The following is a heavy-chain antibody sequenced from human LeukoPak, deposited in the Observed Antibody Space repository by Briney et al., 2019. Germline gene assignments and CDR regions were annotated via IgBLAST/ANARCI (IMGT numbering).Heavy chain of an antibody. V-gene: IGHV3-74*01. Sequence: GGSLRLSCATSGFTFTTFWMHWVRQAPGKGLVWVSRINHDGSSTNYADSVKGRFTISRDNAKNTVYLQMNSLRAEDTAVYYCARAGTSSGWGTDFDYWGQGTLVTVSS. CDR3: ARAGTSSGWGTDFDY. CDR1: GFTFTTFW. J-gene: IGHJ4*02. CDR2: INHDGSST. D-gene: IGHD6-19*01.